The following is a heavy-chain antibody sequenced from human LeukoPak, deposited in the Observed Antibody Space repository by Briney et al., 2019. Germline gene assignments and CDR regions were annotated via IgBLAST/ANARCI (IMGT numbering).Heavy chain of an antibody. CDR2: IKSKTDGGTT. V-gene: IGHV3-15*01. D-gene: IGHD3-16*02. Sequence: PGGSLRLSCAASGFTFSSYWMSWVRQAPGKGLEWVGRIKSKTDGGTTDYAAPVKGRFTISRDDSKNTLYLQMNSLKTEDTAVYHCTTMVLTYYDQFWGSYRYSSFDYWGQGTLVTVSS. J-gene: IGHJ4*02. CDR1: GFTFSSYW. CDR3: TTMVLTYYDQFWGSYRYSSFDY.